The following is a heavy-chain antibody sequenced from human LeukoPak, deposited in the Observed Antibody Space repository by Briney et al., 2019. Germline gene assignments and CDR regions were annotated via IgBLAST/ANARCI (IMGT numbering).Heavy chain of an antibody. Sequence: SETLSLTCAVYGGSFSGYYWSWIRQPPGKGLEWIGEINHSGSTNYNPSLKSRVTISVDTSKNQFSLKLSSVTAADTAVYYCARGHSSGYLYYFDYWGQGTLVTVSS. V-gene: IGHV4-34*01. CDR3: ARGHSSGYLYYFDY. J-gene: IGHJ4*02. D-gene: IGHD3-22*01. CDR1: GGSFSGYY. CDR2: INHSGST.